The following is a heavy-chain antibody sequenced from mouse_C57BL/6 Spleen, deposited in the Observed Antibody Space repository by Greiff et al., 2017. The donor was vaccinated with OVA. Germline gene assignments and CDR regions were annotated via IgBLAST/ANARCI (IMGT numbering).Heavy chain of an antibody. J-gene: IGHJ2*01. CDR1: GYTFTSYG. D-gene: IGHD1-1*01. Sequence: QVHVKQSGAELARPGASVKLSCKASGYTFTSYGISWVKQRTGQGLEWIGEIYPRSGNTYYNEKFKGKATLTADKSSSTAYMGLRSLTSEDSAVYFCARYDYNGSSLDDWGQGTTLTVAS. CDR3: ARYDYNGSSLDD. CDR2: IYPRSGNT. V-gene: IGHV1-81*01.